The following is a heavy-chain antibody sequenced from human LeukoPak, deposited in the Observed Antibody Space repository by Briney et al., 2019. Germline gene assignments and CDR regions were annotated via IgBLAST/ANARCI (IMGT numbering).Heavy chain of an antibody. CDR1: GFTFNSYA. Sequence: QPGGSLRLSCAASGFTFNSYAMSWVRQAPGKGLEWVSGISGNGGTTNYADSVKGRFTISRDNSKNTLYLQMISLRAEDTAVYYCAKGGYYDFWKDGMDVWGQGTTVTVSS. J-gene: IGHJ6*02. V-gene: IGHV3-23*01. CDR3: AKGGYYDFWKDGMDV. D-gene: IGHD3-3*01. CDR2: ISGNGGTT.